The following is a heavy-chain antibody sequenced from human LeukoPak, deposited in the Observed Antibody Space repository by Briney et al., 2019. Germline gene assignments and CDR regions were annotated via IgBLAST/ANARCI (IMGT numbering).Heavy chain of an antibody. CDR1: GYSISSGYY. CDR2: INHSGST. J-gene: IGHJ4*02. CDR3: GSYGSGSLDY. V-gene: IGHV4-38-2*02. D-gene: IGHD3-10*01. Sequence: SETLSLTCTVSGYSISSGYYWSWNRQPPGKGLEWIGEINHSGSTNYNPSLKSRVTISVDTSKNQFSLKLSSVTAADTAVYYCGSYGSGSLDYWGQGTLVTVSS.